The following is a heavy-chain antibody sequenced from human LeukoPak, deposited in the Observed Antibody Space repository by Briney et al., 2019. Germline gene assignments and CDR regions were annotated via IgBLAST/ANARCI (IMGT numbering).Heavy chain of an antibody. Sequence: PSETLSLTCAVYGGSFSGYYGSWIRQPPGKGRECIGEINHIRSTNYHPSLKTRLTISVDTSKNQFSLKLSSVTAADTAVYYCARGALTIFGYNYWGQGTLVTVSS. CDR3: ARGALTIFGYNY. CDR1: GGSFSGYY. J-gene: IGHJ4*02. D-gene: IGHD3-3*01. V-gene: IGHV4-34*01. CDR2: INHIRST.